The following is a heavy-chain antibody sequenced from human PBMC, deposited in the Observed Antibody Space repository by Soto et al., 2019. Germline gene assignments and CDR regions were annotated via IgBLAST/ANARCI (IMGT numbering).Heavy chain of an antibody. D-gene: IGHD6-6*01. CDR1: GGSISSSSYY. V-gene: IGHV4-39*01. J-gene: IGHJ6*02. CDR3: ARSYSSSTYYYYYGMDV. Sequence: QLQLQESGPGLVKPSETLSLTCTVSGGSISSSSYYWGWIRQPPGKGLEWIGSIYYSGSTYYNPSLKSRVTISVDTSKNQFSLKLSSVTAADTAVYYCARSYSSSTYYYYYGMDVWGQGTTVTVSS. CDR2: IYYSGST.